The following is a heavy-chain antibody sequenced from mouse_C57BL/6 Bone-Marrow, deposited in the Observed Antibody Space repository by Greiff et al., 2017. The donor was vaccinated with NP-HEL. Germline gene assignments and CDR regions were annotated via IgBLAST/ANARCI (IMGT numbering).Heavy chain of an antibody. CDR1: GYTFTSYW. V-gene: IGHV1-64*01. CDR3: ARNYGIFFDY. Sequence: QVQLQQPGAELVKPGASVKLSCKASGYTFTSYWMHWVKQRPGQGLEWIGMIHPNSGSTNYNEKFKSKATLTVDESSSTAYMQLSSLTSEDSAVYYCARNYGIFFDYWGQGTTLTVSS. CDR2: IHPNSGST. J-gene: IGHJ2*01. D-gene: IGHD2-1*01.